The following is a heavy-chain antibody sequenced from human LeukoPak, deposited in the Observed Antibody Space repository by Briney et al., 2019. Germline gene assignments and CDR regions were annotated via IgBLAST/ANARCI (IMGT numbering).Heavy chain of an antibody. J-gene: IGHJ6*02. CDR1: GFTFSSYW. V-gene: IGHV3-7*01. CDR2: IKQDGSEK. D-gene: IGHD1-14*01. CDR3: ARDGEPVKGYYYYYGMDV. Sequence: PGGSLRLSCAASGFTFSSYWMSWVRQAPGKGLEWVANIKQDGSEKYYVDSVKGRFTISRDNAKNSLYLQMNSLRAEDTAVYYCARDGEPVKGYYYYYGMDVWGQGTTVTVSS.